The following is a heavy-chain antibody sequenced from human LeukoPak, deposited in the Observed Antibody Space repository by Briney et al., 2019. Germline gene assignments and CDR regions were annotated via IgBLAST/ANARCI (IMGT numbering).Heavy chain of an antibody. D-gene: IGHD3-9*01. V-gene: IGHV3-30*18. CDR1: GFTFSSYG. Sequence: PGGSLRLSCAASGFTFSSYGMHWVRQAPGKGLEWVAVISYDGSNKYYADSVKGRFTISRDNSKNTLYLQMNSLRAEDTAVYYCAKGTWYDILTGYSQGGIGYWGQGTLVTVSS. CDR2: ISYDGSNK. CDR3: AKGTWYDILTGYSQGGIGY. J-gene: IGHJ4*02.